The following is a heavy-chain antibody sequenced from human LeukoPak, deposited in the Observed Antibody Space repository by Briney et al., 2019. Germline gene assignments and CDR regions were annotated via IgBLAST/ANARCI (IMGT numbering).Heavy chain of an antibody. CDR3: ARQHDILTGYAFDI. D-gene: IGHD3-9*01. J-gene: IGHJ3*02. V-gene: IGHV4-39*01. Sequence: SETLSLTCTVSGDPISSSSYYWGWIRQPPGKGLEWIESMYYSGNTYYNPSLESRISISVDTTKNQFSLKLTSVTAADTAVYYCARQHDILTGYAFDIWGQGTMVTVSS. CDR2: MYYSGNT. CDR1: GDPISSSSYY.